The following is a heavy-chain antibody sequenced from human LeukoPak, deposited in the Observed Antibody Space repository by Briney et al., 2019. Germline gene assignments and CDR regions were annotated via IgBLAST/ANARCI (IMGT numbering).Heavy chain of an antibody. CDR2: IYYSGST. CDR1: GVSISSYY. V-gene: IGHV4-59*01. Sequence: SETLSLTCTVSGVSISSYYWSWIRQPPGKGLEWIGYIYYSGSTNYTPSLKSRVTISVDTSKNQFSLKLSSVTAADTAVYYCARESSGWYDQYFQHWGQGTLVTVSS. J-gene: IGHJ1*01. D-gene: IGHD6-19*01. CDR3: ARESSGWYDQYFQH.